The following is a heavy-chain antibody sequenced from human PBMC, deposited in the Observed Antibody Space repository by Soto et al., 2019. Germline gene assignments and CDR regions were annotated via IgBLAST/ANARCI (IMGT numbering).Heavy chain of an antibody. CDR2: IIPILGIA. Sequence: QVQLVQSGAEVKKPGSSVKVSCKASGGTFSSYTISWVRQAPGQGLEWMGRIIPILGIANYAQKFQGRVTITADKSTSTAYMELSSLRSEDTAVYYCATPPLGTGSKYYMDVWGKGTTVTVSS. CDR3: ATPPLGTGSKYYMDV. CDR1: GGTFSSYT. D-gene: IGHD3-9*01. V-gene: IGHV1-69*02. J-gene: IGHJ6*03.